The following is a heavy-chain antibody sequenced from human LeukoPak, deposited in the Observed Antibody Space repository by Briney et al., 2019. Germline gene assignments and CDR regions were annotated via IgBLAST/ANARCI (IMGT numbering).Heavy chain of an antibody. CDR1: GFTFSSYS. CDR3: ASQIAAAGISLGTDY. V-gene: IGHV3-21*01. Sequence: GGSLRLSCAASGFTFSSYSMNWVRQAPGKGLEWVSSISSSSSYIYYADSVKGRFTISRDNAKNSLYLQMNSLRAEDTAVYYCASQIAAAGISLGTDYWGQGTLVTVSS. D-gene: IGHD6-13*01. J-gene: IGHJ4*02. CDR2: ISSSSSYI.